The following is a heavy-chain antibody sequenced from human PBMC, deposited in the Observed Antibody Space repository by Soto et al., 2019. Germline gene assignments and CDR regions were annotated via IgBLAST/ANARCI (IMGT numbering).Heavy chain of an antibody. J-gene: IGHJ5*02. CDR2: INGNGRIT. D-gene: IGHD4-17*01. Sequence: EEQLVESGGRLIWPGGSLRRSCEASGFTFNNYGMSWDRQAPGKGLEWVSGINGNGRITAYADSVKGRFTISRDNVDNPLSLQMNSLRLDDTAFYYCVRRGGCRGDYADLWGPGTMVTVSS. V-gene: IGHV3-20*04. CDR1: GFTFNNYG. CDR3: VRRGGCRGDYADL.